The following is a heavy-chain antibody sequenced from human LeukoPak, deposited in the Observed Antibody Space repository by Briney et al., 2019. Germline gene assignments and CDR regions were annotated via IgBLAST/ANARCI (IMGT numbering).Heavy chain of an antibody. V-gene: IGHV4-34*01. J-gene: IGHJ4*02. Sequence: PSETLSLTCAVYGGSFSGYYWSWIRQPPGKGLEWIGEINHSGSTNYNPSLKSRVTISVDTSKNQFSLKLSSVTAADTAVYYCASLPTFPLVGATEADYWGQGTLVTVSS. CDR2: INHSGST. CDR3: ASLPTFPLVGATEADY. D-gene: IGHD1-26*01. CDR1: GGSFSGYY.